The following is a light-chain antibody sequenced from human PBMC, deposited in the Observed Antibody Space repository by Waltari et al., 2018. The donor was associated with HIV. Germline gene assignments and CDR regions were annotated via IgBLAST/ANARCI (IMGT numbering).Light chain of an antibody. J-gene: IGLJ3*02. CDR3: QSYDSSLSGWV. CDR1: SSNIGAGYA. Sequence: QSVLTQPPSVSGAPGQRVTISCTGSSSNIGAGYAVHWYQQLPGTAPKLLIYGNSNRPSGVPDRFSGSKSGTSASLAITGLQAEDEADYYCQSYDSSLSGWVFGGGTKLTVL. V-gene: IGLV1-40*01. CDR2: GNS.